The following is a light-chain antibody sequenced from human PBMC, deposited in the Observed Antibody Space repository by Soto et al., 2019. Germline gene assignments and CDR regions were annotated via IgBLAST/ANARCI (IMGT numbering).Light chain of an antibody. V-gene: IGKV1-5*01. J-gene: IGKJ1*01. Sequence: IQMTQSPSTLSASVGDRVTITCRASHNIERWMAWYQQKPGKAPSLLIFDASTLHSGVPSRFSGSGSRTDFTLTISSLQPDDFATYYCQQYNSHSPWTFGQGTKVDIK. CDR3: QQYNSHSPWT. CDR1: HNIERW. CDR2: DAS.